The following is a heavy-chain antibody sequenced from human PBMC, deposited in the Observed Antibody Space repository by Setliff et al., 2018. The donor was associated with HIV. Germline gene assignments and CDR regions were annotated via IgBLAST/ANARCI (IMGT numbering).Heavy chain of an antibody. V-gene: IGHV1-2*02. CDR3: ARGKGVGGVIITGGLDV. Sequence: AASVKVSCKASGYTFTNYYMHWVRQAPGQGLEWMGWINPNSGGTNYAQKFQGRVTMTRDTSISTAYMELSSLTSEDTAVYYCARGKGVGGVIITGGLDVWGKGTTVTVSS. CDR1: GYTFTNYY. CDR2: INPNSGGT. J-gene: IGHJ6*04. D-gene: IGHD3-10*01.